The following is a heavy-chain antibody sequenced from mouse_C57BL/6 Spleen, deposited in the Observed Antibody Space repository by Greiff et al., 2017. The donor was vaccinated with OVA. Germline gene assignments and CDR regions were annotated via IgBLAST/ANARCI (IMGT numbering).Heavy chain of an antibody. J-gene: IGHJ2*01. V-gene: IGHV5-9-1*02. D-gene: IGHD2-3*01. CDR2: ISSGGDYI. Sequence: EVQRVESGEGLVKPGGSLKLSCAASGFTFSSYAMSWVRQTPEKRLEWVAYISSGGDYIYYADTVKGRFTISRDNARNTLYLQMSSLKSEDTAMYYCTRGGVTYYFDYWGQGTTLTVSS. CDR1: GFTFSSYA. CDR3: TRGGVTYYFDY.